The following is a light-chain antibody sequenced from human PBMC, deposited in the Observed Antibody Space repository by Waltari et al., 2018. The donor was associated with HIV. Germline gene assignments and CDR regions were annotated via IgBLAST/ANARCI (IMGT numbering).Light chain of an antibody. CDR2: EVN. J-gene: IGLJ2*01. V-gene: IGLV2-14*01. Sequence: QSALTQPASVSGSPGQTIIIPCTGSSSDVGGYKSVSWYQQHPGKSPKLIIYEVNNRPSGVSNRFSGFKSDNTASLIISGLRAEDEAHYYCNSYTSNSTVEEFGGGTKLTVL. CDR3: NSYTSNSTVEE. CDR1: SSDVGGYKS.